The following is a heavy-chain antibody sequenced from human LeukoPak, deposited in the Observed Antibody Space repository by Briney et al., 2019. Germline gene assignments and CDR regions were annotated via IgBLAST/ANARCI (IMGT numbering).Heavy chain of an antibody. CDR2: IRSAGTSE. CDR1: GFTFRNYG. CDR3: ARVLRFLEWLVFDY. Sequence: GGSLTLSCAASGFTFRNYGMHWVRQAPGKGLDWVAFIRSAGTSEYYADSVKGRFTISRDNAKNSLYLQMNSLRAEDTAVYYCARVLRFLEWLVFDYWGQGTLVTVSS. V-gene: IGHV3-30*02. D-gene: IGHD3-3*01. J-gene: IGHJ4*02.